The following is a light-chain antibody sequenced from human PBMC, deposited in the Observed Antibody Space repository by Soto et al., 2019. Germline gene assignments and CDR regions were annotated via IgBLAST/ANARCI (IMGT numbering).Light chain of an antibody. CDR1: QDISNF. CDR3: QQHDDYSHAT. Sequence: DIQMTQSPSTLSASVGDRVTISCRASQDISNFLAWYQHKPGKAPKLLIYDASTLQTGVPSRFRGSGFGTEFTLTISGLQPDDFATYYCQQHDDYSHATFGQGTKVDI. V-gene: IGKV1-5*01. CDR2: DAS. J-gene: IGKJ2*01.